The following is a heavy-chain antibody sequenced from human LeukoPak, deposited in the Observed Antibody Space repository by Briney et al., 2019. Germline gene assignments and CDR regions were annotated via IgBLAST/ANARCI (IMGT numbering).Heavy chain of an antibody. D-gene: IGHD1-26*01. CDR2: IWYDGSNK. Sequence: GGSLRLSCAASGFTFSSYAMHWVRQAPGKGLGWVAVIWYDGSNKYYADSVRGRFTISRDNSKNTLYLQMNSLRAEDTAVYYCARDSGSYDYYFDYWGQGTLVTVSS. V-gene: IGHV3-33*08. CDR3: ARDSGSYDYYFDY. CDR1: GFTFSSYA. J-gene: IGHJ4*02.